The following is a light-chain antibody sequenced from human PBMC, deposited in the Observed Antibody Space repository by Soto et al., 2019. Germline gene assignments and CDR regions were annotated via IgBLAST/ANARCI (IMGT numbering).Light chain of an antibody. Sequence: HSALTQPPSASGSPGQSVTISCTGTSSDVGGYNYVSWYQQHPGKAPKLMIYEVSKRPSGVPDRFSGSKSGNTASLTVSGLEAEDEADYYCCSYAGSNNGVFGGGTKLTVL. V-gene: IGLV2-8*01. CDR2: EVS. CDR3: CSYAGSNNGV. CDR1: SSDVGGYNY. J-gene: IGLJ2*01.